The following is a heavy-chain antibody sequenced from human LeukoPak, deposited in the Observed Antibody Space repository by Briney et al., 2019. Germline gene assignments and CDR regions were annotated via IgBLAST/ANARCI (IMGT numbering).Heavy chain of an antibody. CDR2: IRYDGSNK. J-gene: IGHJ4*02. V-gene: IGHV3-30*02. CDR3: AKERDTAMVTIDY. Sequence: GGSLRLSCAASGFTFSSYGMHWVRQAPGKGLEWVAFIRYDGSNKYYAESVKGRFTISRDNSKNTLYLQMNSLRAEDTAVYYCAKERDTAMVTIDYWGQGTLVTVSS. CDR1: GFTFSSYG. D-gene: IGHD5-18*01.